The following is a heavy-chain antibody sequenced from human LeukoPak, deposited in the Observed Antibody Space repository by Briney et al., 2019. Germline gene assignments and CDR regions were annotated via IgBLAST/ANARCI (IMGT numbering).Heavy chain of an antibody. CDR2: INPKTNGT. CDR1: GYTFADYY. D-gene: IGHD2-21*02. V-gene: IGHV1-2*02. J-gene: IGHJ4*02. CDR3: ARSKRRGDLLDY. Sequence: ASVKVSCKASGYTFADYYVHRVRQALGQGLEWMGWINPKTNGTNFALKFLGRVTMTRDTSISTAYMELTSLRSDDTALYYCARSKRRGDLLDYWGQGILVTVSS.